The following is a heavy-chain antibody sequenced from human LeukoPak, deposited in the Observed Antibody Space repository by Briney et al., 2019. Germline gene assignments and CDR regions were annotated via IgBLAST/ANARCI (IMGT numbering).Heavy chain of an antibody. J-gene: IGHJ4*02. CDR2: VHSSGST. CDR3: ARLAPGNYDILAGDPKVVFDY. V-gene: IGHV4-59*01. Sequence: SETLSLTCTVSGGSISSFFWSWIRQPPGKGLEWIGYVHSSGSTKYNPSLKSRLIISVDMSKNQFSLKLRSVSVADTAVYYCARLAPGNYDILAGDPKVVFDYWGQGALVTVSS. D-gene: IGHD3-9*01. CDR1: GGSISSFF.